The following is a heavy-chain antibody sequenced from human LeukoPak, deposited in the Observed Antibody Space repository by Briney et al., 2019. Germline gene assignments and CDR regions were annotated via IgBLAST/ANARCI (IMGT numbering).Heavy chain of an antibody. J-gene: IGHJ6*03. CDR3: AKDRDPIYYYMDV. Sequence: GGSLRLSCAASGFTFSSYGMHWVRQAPGKGLEWVAVIWYDGSNKYYADSVKGRFTISRDNSKNTLYLQMNSLRAEDTAVYYCAKDRDPIYYYMDVWGKGTTVTVSS. V-gene: IGHV3-30*02. D-gene: IGHD3-10*01. CDR2: IWYDGSNK. CDR1: GFTFSSYG.